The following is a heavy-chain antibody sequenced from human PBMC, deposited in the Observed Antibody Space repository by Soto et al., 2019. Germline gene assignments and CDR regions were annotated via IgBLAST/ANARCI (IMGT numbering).Heavy chain of an antibody. Sequence: PAETLSLTCTVSIGPLNTYYWSWIWQPAGKGLEWIGRIYSSGSTLYNPSLKSRVTMSVDTSKNQISLKLSSVSAADTAVYYCAGGAAADYFDYWGQGTLVTVSS. CDR2: IYSSGST. CDR1: IGPLNTYY. CDR3: AGGAAADYFDY. V-gene: IGHV4-4*07. D-gene: IGHD6-13*01. J-gene: IGHJ4*02.